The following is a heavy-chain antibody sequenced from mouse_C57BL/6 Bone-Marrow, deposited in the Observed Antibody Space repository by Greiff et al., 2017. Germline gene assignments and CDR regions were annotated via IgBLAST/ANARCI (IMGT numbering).Heavy chain of an antibody. D-gene: IGHD3-1*01. CDR2: ISDGGSYT. V-gene: IGHV5-4*03. CDR1: GFTFSSYA. Sequence: EVKLMESGGGLVKPGGSLKLSCAASGFTFSSYAMSWVRQTPEKRLEWVATISDGGSYTYYPDNVKGRFTISRDNAKNNLYLQMSHLKSEDTAMYYCALSGFDYWGQGTTLTVSS. J-gene: IGHJ2*01. CDR3: ALSGFDY.